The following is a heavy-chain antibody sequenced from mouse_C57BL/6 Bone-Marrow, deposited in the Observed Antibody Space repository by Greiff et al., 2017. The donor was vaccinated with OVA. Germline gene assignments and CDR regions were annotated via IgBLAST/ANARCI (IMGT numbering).Heavy chain of an antibody. CDR1: GYTFTSYW. D-gene: IGHD2-3*01. J-gene: IGHJ3*01. CDR3: ARAYDGYYGFAY. CDR2: IDPSGSYT. V-gene: IGHV1-69*01. Sequence: QVQLQQPGAELVMPGASVKLSCKASGYTFTSYWMHWVKQRPGHGLEWIGEIDPSGSYTNYNQKFKGKSTLTVDTSSSTAYMQLSSLTSEDSAVYYCARAYDGYYGFAYWGQGTLVTVSA.